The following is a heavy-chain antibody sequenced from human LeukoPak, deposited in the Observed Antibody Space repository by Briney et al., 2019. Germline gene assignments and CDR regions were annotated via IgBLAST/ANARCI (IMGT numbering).Heavy chain of an antibody. Sequence: ASVKVSCKASGYTFTSYYMHWVRQAPGQGLEWMGIINPSGGSTSYAQKFQGRVTMTRDTSTSTVYMELSSLRSDDTAVYYCATHTYYYDSSGYPPYYYYGMDVWGQGTTVTVSS. V-gene: IGHV1-46*01. CDR3: ATHTYYYDSSGYPPYYYYGMDV. D-gene: IGHD3-22*01. J-gene: IGHJ6*02. CDR1: GYTFTSYY. CDR2: INPSGGST.